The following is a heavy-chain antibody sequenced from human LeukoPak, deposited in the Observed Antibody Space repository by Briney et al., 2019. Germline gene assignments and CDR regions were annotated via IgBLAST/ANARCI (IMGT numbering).Heavy chain of an antibody. J-gene: IGHJ6*02. Sequence: ASVTVSCKASGGTFSSYAISWVRQAPGQGLEWMGGIIPIFGTANYAQKFQGRVTITADESTSTAYMELSSLRSEDTAVYYCARDRPPRWSSRQENYGMDVWGQGTTVTVSS. D-gene: IGHD6-13*01. V-gene: IGHV1-69*13. CDR3: ARDRPPRWSSRQENYGMDV. CDR2: IIPIFGTA. CDR1: GGTFSSYA.